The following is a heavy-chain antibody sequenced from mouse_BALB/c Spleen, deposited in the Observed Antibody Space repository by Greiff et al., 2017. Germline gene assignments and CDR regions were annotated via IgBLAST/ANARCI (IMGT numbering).Heavy chain of an antibody. CDR2: IDPSDSYT. D-gene: IGHD1-1*01. CDR1: GYTFTSYW. Sequence: QQSCKASGYTFTSYWMHWVKQRPGQGLEWIGEIDPSDSYTNYNQKFKGKATLTVDKSSSTAYMQLSSLTSEDSAVYYCARYSGSSPWFAYWGQGTLVTVSA. V-gene: IGHV1-69*02. J-gene: IGHJ3*01. CDR3: ARYSGSSPWFAY.